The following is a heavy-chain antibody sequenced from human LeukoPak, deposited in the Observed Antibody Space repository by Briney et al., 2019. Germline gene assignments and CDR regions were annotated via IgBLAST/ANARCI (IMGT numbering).Heavy chain of an antibody. J-gene: IGHJ5*02. CDR3: ARGYYDFWSGYLRWFDP. D-gene: IGHD3-3*01. CDR1: GGSISSGDYY. Sequence: SETLSLTCTVSGGSISSGDYYWSWIRQPRGKGLEWIGYIYYSGSTYYNPSLKSRVTISVDTSKNQFSLKLSSVTAADTAVYYCARGYYDFWSGYLRWFDPWGQGTLVTVSS. V-gene: IGHV4-30-4*08. CDR2: IYYSGST.